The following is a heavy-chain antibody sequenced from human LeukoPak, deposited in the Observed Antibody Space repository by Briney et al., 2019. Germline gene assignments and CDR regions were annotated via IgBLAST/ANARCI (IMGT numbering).Heavy chain of an antibody. CDR3: AKGGWLIDAFDI. V-gene: IGHV3-23*01. J-gene: IGHJ3*02. Sequence: ETLSLTCTVSGYSISSGYYWGWIRQPPGKGLEWASAISGSGGSTYYADSVKGRFTISRDNSKNTLYLQMNSLRAEDTAVYYCAKGGWLIDAFDIWGQGTMVTVSS. D-gene: IGHD3-22*01. CDR2: ISGSGGST. CDR1: GYSISSGYY.